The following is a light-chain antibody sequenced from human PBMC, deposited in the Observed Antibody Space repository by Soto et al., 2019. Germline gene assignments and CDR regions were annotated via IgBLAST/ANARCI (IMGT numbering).Light chain of an antibody. CDR3: SSYAGSNMVV. V-gene: IGLV1-44*01. Sequence: QSVLTQPPSASGTPGQRVTISCSGSSSNIGSNTVNWYQQLPGTAPKLLIYSHNQRPSGVPDRFSGSKSGTSASLAISGLQSEDEADYYCSSYAGSNMVVFGGGTKLTVL. J-gene: IGLJ2*01. CDR1: SSNIGSNT. CDR2: SHN.